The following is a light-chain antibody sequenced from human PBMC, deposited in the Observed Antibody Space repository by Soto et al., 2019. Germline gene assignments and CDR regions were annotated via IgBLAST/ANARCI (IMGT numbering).Light chain of an antibody. CDR3: QQRDSWPIT. CDR1: QSVDSY. CDR2: GAS. V-gene: IGKV3-11*01. J-gene: IGKJ5*01. Sequence: EIVLTQSPASLSLSPVERATLSCMASQSVDSYLVWYQQKPGQAPRLLIFGASNRATGIPARFSGSGSGTDFTLTINSLEPEDFAVYYCQQRDSWPITFGQGTRLEIK.